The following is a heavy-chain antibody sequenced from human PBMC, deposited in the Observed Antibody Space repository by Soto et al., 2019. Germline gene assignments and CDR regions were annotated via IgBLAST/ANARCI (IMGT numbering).Heavy chain of an antibody. Sequence: EVQLVESGGGLVKPGGSLRLSCAASGFTFSSYSMNWVRQAPGKGLEWVSSISSSSSYIYYADSVKGRFTISRDNAKNSLYLQMNSLRAEDTAVYYCARVRPYSSSSWWGGGYFDYWGQGTLVTVSS. D-gene: IGHD6-6*01. CDR3: ARVRPYSSSSWWGGGYFDY. V-gene: IGHV3-21*01. CDR1: GFTFSSYS. CDR2: ISSSSSYI. J-gene: IGHJ4*02.